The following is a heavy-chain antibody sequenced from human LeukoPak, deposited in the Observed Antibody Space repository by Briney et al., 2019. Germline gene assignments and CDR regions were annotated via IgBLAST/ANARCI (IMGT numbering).Heavy chain of an antibody. CDR1: GFTFDDYA. CDR3: ARVYGKVTDDAFDI. Sequence: GGSLRLSCAASGFTFDDYAMHWVRQAPGKGLEWVSLISGDGGSTYYADSVKGRFTISRDNSKNSLYLQMNSLRAEDTAVYYCARVYGKVTDDAFDIWGQGTMVTVSS. J-gene: IGHJ3*02. CDR2: ISGDGGST. V-gene: IGHV3-43*02. D-gene: IGHD1-14*01.